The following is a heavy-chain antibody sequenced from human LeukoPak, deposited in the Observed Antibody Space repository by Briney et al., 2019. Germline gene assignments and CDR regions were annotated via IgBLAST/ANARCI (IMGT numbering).Heavy chain of an antibody. V-gene: IGHV4-39*07. J-gene: IGHJ6*01. D-gene: IGHD2-2*01. CDR3: ARGWQLQRYCSSTSCQRNYYYYGMDV. CDR1: GGSISSGGYY. Sequence: SETLSLTWTVAGGSISSGGYYWSWIRQPPGKGLEWIGEINHSGTTNYNPSLKSRVTISVDTSKNQFSLKLSSVTAADTAVYYCARGWQLQRYCSSTSCQRNYYYYGMDVWGQGTTVTVSS. CDR2: INHSGTT.